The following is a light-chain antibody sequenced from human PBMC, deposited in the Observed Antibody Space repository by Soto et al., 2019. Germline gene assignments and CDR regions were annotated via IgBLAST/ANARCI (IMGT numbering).Light chain of an antibody. J-gene: IGKJ5*01. V-gene: IGKV3-20*01. CDR2: GAS. CDR1: QSVISTY. Sequence: IVLTQSPGTLSFSPGESSTLSFRSSQSVISTYLTWYQQKPGQAPRLLIYGASSRATGIPDRFSGSGSGTDFTLTISRLEPEDFAVYYCQQYGSSPITFGQGTRLENK. CDR3: QQYGSSPIT.